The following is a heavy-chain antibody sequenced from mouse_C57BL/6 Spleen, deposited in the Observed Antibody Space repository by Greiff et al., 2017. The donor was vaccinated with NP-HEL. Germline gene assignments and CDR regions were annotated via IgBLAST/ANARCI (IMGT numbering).Heavy chain of an antibody. CDR2: IYPGSGST. V-gene: IGHV1-55*01. J-gene: IGHJ1*03. CDR3: ARGGIYYYGSSPSHWYFDV. D-gene: IGHD1-1*01. Sequence: VQLQQSGAELVKPGASVKMSCKASGYTFTSYWITWVKQRPGQGLEWIGDIYPGSGSTNYNEKFKSKATLTVDTSSSTAYMQLSSLTSEDSAVYYCARGGIYYYGSSPSHWYFDVWGTGTTVTVSS. CDR1: GYTFTSYW.